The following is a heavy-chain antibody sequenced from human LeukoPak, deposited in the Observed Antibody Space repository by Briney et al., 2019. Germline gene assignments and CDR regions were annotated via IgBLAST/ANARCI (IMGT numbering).Heavy chain of an antibody. J-gene: IGHJ6*02. V-gene: IGHV3-7*01. CDR1: GLTFSAHW. Sequence: GGSLRLSCAASGLTFSAHWMNWVRKPPGKGLEWVANINREGSDKNYVDSVKGRFTFSRDNAKNSLYLQMNSLRVEDTAVYYCARDGVPGGRDVWGQGTTVTVS. D-gene: IGHD3-16*01. CDR3: ARDGVPGGRDV. CDR2: INREGSDK.